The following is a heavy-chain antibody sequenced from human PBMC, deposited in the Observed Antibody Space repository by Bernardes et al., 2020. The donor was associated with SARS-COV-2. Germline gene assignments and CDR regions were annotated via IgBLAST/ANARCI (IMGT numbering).Heavy chain of an antibody. V-gene: IGHV1-2*02. Sequence: ASMKVSCKASGYTFTDYYLHWVRQAPGQGLEWMGWINPNNGGTNFAQKFQGRVTMTRDTSISTAYMDLSRLRSDDTAVFYCARGLLDGDYGDLHYWGQGTLVTVSS. CDR1: GYTFTDYY. CDR3: ARGLLDGDYGDLHY. D-gene: IGHD4-17*01. J-gene: IGHJ4*02. CDR2: INPNNGGT.